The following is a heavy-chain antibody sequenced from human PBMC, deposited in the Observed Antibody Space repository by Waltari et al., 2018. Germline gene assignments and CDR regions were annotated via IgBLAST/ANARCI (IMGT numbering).Heavy chain of an antibody. V-gene: IGHV4-4*07. CDR1: GGPISSYS. CDR2: IYTSGST. Sequence: QVQLQESGPGLVTPSETLSLTCTVSGGPISSYSWSWIRQPAGKGLEWIGRIYTSGSTNYNPSLKSRVTMSVDTSKNQFSLKLSSVTAADTAVYYCARDLGVPAADNWFDPWGQGTLVTVSS. J-gene: IGHJ5*02. CDR3: ARDLGVPAADNWFDP. D-gene: IGHD2-2*01.